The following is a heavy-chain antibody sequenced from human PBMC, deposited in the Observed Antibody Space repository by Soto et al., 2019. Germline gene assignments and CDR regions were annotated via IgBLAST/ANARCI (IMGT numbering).Heavy chain of an antibody. J-gene: IGHJ3*02. CDR2: ISGSGGST. Sequence: PGGSLRLSCAASGFTFSSYAMSWVRQAPGKGLEWVSAISGSGGSTYYADSVKGRFTISRDNSKNTLYLQMNSLRAEDTAVYYCAKVWGYSSSWYPVMAFDIWGQGTMVTVS. CDR1: GFTFSSYA. D-gene: IGHD6-13*01. CDR3: AKVWGYSSSWYPVMAFDI. V-gene: IGHV3-23*01.